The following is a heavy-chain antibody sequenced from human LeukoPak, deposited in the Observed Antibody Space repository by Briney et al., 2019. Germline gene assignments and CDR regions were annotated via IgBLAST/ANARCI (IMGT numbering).Heavy chain of an antibody. D-gene: IGHD3-3*01. CDR2: IYASGSA. Sequence: SETLSLTCTVSGGSISSSSYFWSWIRQPAGKGLEWIGRIYASGSANYNPSLKSRVTISVDTSKSQFSLKLTSVTAADTAIYYCARGVEWLPTFYYYYMDVWGKGTMVTVSS. J-gene: IGHJ6*03. CDR1: GGSISSSSYF. CDR3: ARGVEWLPTFYYYYMDV. V-gene: IGHV4-61*02.